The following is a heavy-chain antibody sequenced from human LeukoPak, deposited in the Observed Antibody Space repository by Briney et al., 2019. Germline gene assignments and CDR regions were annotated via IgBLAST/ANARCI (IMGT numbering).Heavy chain of an antibody. CDR2: IRYDGSNK. V-gene: IGHV3-30*02. D-gene: IGHD3-10*01. J-gene: IGHJ4*02. CDR3: AKDATIRGAY. Sequence: GGSLRLSCAASGFTFSSYGMHWVSQAPGKGLEWVPFIRYDGSNKYYADSVKGRFTISRDNSKNTLYLQMNSLRAEDTAGYYCAKDATIRGAYWGQGTLATVSS. CDR1: GFTFSSYG.